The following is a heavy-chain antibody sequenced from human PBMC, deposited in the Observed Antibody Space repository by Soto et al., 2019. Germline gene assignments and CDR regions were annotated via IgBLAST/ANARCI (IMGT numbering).Heavy chain of an antibody. CDR3: AASYGSGYRAFDY. CDR1: GDTFSFYT. D-gene: IGHD3-10*01. CDR2: INPIVSMS. V-gene: IGHV1-69*02. J-gene: IGHJ4*02. Sequence: QVQLVQSGTEVKKPGSSVKVSCKASGDTFSFYTINWVRQAPGLGLEWVGRINPIVSMSNYAQKFQGRVSMTADKYTRKAYMELRSLRSDDTAMYFCAASYGSGYRAFDYWGQGALVIVSS.